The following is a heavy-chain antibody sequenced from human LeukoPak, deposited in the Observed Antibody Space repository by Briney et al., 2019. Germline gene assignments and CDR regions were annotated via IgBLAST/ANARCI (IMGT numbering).Heavy chain of an antibody. V-gene: IGHV1-2*02. D-gene: IGHD2-2*01. CDR1: GYTFTSYD. Sequence: ASVKVSCKASGYTFTSYDINWVRQAPGQGLECMGWINPNSGVTNYAQKFQGRVTMTRDTSISTAYMELSRLRSDDTAVYYCARDRLVVVPAATNWFDPWGQGTLVTASS. CDR3: ARDRLVVVPAATNWFDP. J-gene: IGHJ5*02. CDR2: INPNSGVT.